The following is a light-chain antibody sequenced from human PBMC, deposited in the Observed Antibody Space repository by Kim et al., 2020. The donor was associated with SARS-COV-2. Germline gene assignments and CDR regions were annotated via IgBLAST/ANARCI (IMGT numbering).Light chain of an antibody. CDR3: SSYTSSSTLVV. CDR2: DVS. Sequence: QSITISCTGTSSDVGGYNYVSWYQQHPGKAPKHMMYDVSNRPSGVSNRFSGSKSGNTASLTISGLQAEDEADYYCSSYTSSSTLVVFGGGTQLTVL. CDR1: SSDVGGYNY. V-gene: IGLV2-14*03. J-gene: IGLJ2*01.